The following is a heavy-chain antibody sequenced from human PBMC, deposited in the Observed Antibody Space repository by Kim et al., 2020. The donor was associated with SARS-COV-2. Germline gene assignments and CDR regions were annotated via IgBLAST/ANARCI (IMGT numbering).Heavy chain of an antibody. J-gene: IGHJ4*02. V-gene: IGHV3-30*18. CDR3: AKDHKDCSSTSCYPPYY. D-gene: IGHD2-2*01. CDR1: GFTFSSYG. Sequence: GGSLRLSCAASGFTFSSYGMHWVRQAPGKGLEWVAVISYDGSNKYYADSVKGRFTISRDNSKNTLYLQMNSLRAEDTAVYYCAKDHKDCSSTSCYPPYYWGQGTLVTVSS. CDR2: ISYDGSNK.